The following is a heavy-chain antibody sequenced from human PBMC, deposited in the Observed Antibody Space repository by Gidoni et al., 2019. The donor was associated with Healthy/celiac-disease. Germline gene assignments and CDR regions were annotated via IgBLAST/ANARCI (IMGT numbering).Heavy chain of an antibody. CDR3: AREGEDSSLDY. CDR2: IWYDGSNK. J-gene: IGHJ4*02. CDR1: VFTFSSYG. D-gene: IGHD6-6*01. V-gene: IGHV3-33*01. Sequence: QVQLVESGVGVVQPGRSLRLSCAASVFTFSSYGMHGVRKAPGKGLEWVAVIWYDGSNKYYADSVKGRVTSARDKSKKTLYLKMNSLRAEDTAVYYCAREGEDSSLDYWGQGTLVTVSS.